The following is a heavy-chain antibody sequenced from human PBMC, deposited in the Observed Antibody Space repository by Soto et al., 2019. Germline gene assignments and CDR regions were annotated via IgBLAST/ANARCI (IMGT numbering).Heavy chain of an antibody. D-gene: IGHD3-22*01. CDR2: IYYSGST. Sequence: SETLSLTCTVSGGSISSYYWSWIRQPPGKGLEWIGYIYYSGSTNYNPSLKSRVTISVDTSKSQFSLKLSSVTAADTAVYYCARVNNDLVVITTGGFDPWGQGTLVTVSS. CDR3: ARVNNDLVVITTGGFDP. CDR1: GGSISSYY. J-gene: IGHJ5*02. V-gene: IGHV4-59*01.